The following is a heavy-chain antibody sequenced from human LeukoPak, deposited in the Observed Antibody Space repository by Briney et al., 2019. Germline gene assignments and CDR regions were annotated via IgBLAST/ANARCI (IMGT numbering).Heavy chain of an antibody. CDR2: IYYSGST. V-gene: IGHV4-61*01. CDR3: ARDLGRSDGMDV. J-gene: IGHJ6*04. D-gene: IGHD3-16*01. CDR1: GGSVSSGSYY. Sequence: SETLSLTCTVSGGSVSSGSYYWSWIRQPPGKGLEWIGHIYYSGSTNYNPSLKSRVTISVDTSKNQFSLKLSSVTAADTAVYYCARDLGRSDGMDVWGKGTTVTVSS.